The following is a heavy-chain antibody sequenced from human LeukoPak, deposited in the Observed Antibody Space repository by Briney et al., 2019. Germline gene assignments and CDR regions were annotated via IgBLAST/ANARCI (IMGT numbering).Heavy chain of an antibody. D-gene: IGHD4-11*01. Sequence: PSETLSLTCAVYGGSFSGYYWSWIRQPPGKGLEWIGEINHSGGTNYNPSLKSRVTISVDTSKNQFSLKLSSVTAADTAVYYCARGANSNYVYDYWGQGTLVTVSS. V-gene: IGHV4-34*01. CDR3: ARGANSNYVYDY. J-gene: IGHJ4*02. CDR1: GGSFSGYY. CDR2: INHSGGT.